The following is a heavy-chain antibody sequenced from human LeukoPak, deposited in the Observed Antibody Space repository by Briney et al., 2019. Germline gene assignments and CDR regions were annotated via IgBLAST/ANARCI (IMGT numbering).Heavy chain of an antibody. CDR2: IIPILGIA. D-gene: IGHD3-22*01. J-gene: IGHJ4*02. Sequence: GASVKVSCKASGGTFSSYAISWVRQAPGQGLEWMGRIIPILGIANYAQKFQGRVTITADKSTSTAYMELSSLRSEDTAVCYCARASYYYDSSGFPEWYFDYWGQGTLVTVSS. V-gene: IGHV1-69*04. CDR3: ARASYYYDSSGFPEWYFDY. CDR1: GGTFSSYA.